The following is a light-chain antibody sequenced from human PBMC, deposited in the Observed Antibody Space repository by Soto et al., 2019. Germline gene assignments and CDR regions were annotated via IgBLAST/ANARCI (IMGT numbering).Light chain of an antibody. CDR2: LNSDGSY. CDR3: QTWGNGIPV. Sequence: QSVLTQSPAASASLGASVKLTCTLSSGHSSYAIAWHQQQPEKGPRYLMKLNSDGSYSKGDGIPHRFSGSSSGAERYLTISSLQSEDEADYYCQTWGNGIPVFGGGTKLTVL. V-gene: IGLV4-69*01. J-gene: IGLJ3*02. CDR1: SGHSSYA.